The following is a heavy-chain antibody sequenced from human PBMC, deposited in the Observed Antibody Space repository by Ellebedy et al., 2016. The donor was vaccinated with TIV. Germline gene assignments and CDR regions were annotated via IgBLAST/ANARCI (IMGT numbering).Heavy chain of an antibody. CDR3: AKYYGDYDY. V-gene: IGHV3-23*01. D-gene: IGHD4-17*01. CDR2: ISGSGGST. Sequence: GESLKISXAASGFTFSNAWMSWVRQAPGKGLEWVSAISGSGGSTYYADSVKGRFTISRDNSKNTLYLQMNSLRAEDTAVYYCAKYYGDYDYWGQGTLVTVSS. J-gene: IGHJ4*02. CDR1: GFTFSNAW.